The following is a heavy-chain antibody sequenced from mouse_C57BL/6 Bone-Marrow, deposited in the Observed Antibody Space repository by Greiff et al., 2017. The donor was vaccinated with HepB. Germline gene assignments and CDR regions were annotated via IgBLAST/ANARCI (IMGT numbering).Heavy chain of an antibody. D-gene: IGHD1-1*01. CDR1: GFNIKDYY. CDR3: ASTSYYYGSSHWYFDV. CDR2: IDPEDGDT. Sequence: VHVKQSGAELVKPGASVKLSCTASGFNIKDYYMHWVKQRTEQGLEWIGRIDPEDGDTKYDPKFQGKATITADTSSNTAYLQLSSLTSEDTAVYYCASTSYYYGSSHWYFDVWGTGTTVTVSS. V-gene: IGHV14-2*01. J-gene: IGHJ1*03.